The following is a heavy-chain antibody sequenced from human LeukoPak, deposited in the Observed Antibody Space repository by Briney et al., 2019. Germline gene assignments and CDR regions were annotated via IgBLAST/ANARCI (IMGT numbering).Heavy chain of an antibody. D-gene: IGHD2-2*02. V-gene: IGHV3-48*01. J-gene: IGHJ4*02. Sequence: GGSLRLSCAASGFTFSRYSMNWVRQAPGKGLEWVAYINSGSSTPYYADSVKGRFTISRDNSKNTLYLQMNSLRAEDTAVYYCAKEGGYCSSTSCYKGYYFDYWGQGTLVTVSS. CDR1: GFTFSRYS. CDR3: AKEGGYCSSTSCYKGYYFDY. CDR2: INSGSSTP.